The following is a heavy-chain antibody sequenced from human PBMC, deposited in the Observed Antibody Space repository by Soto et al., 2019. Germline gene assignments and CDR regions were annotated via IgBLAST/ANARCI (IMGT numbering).Heavy chain of an antibody. V-gene: IGHV1-2*02. Sequence: RASVKVSCKASGYTFTAYYMHWLRQAPGQGLEWMGWIKPHSGDTKYAQMFQGRVSMTRDTSISTAYMELKWLTSDDAAVYYCATDLSPTYSSSSLWFGYWGQGTLVTVSS. CDR2: IKPHSGDT. CDR3: ATDLSPTYSSSSLWFGY. D-gene: IGHD6-6*01. J-gene: IGHJ4*02. CDR1: GYTFTAYY.